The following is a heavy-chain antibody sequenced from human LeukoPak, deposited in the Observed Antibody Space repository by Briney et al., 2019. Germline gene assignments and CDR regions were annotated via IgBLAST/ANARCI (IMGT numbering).Heavy chain of an antibody. Sequence: SETLSLTCAVYGGSFSGYYWSWFRQPPGKGLEWIGEINHSGSTNYNPSLKSRVTISVDTSKDQFSLKLSSVTAADTAVYYCATGSYYYDSSGYIWGQGTMVTVSS. CDR3: ATGSYYYDSSGYI. D-gene: IGHD3-22*01. CDR1: GGSFSGYY. V-gene: IGHV4-34*01. CDR2: INHSGST. J-gene: IGHJ3*02.